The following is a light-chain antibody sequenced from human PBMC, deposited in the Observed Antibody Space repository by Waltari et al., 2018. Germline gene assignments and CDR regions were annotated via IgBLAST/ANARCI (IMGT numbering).Light chain of an antibody. V-gene: IGKV2D-29*01. CDR2: EVS. J-gene: IGKJ2*01. CDR3: LQTVQFPYT. Sequence: DIVMTQTPLSLSVTPGQPASISCKSSQSLVHSSGETYLYWHLQKPGKPPHLLIDEVSNRRSGVPDRVSGSGSGTDFTLKISRVEAEDVGVYYCLQTVQFPYTFGQGTKLEIK. CDR1: QSLVHSSGETY.